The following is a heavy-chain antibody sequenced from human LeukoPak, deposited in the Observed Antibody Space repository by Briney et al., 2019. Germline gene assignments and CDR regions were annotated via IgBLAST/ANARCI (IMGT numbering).Heavy chain of an antibody. Sequence: GGSLRLSCAAPGFTFSNYALSWVRQAPGKGLEWVSLISGSGGRRDYADSVKGRFTISRDNSKSTLYLQMNSLRVEDTAVYFCASYLYWWSDLGFWGQGTLVTVSS. D-gene: IGHD2-8*02. V-gene: IGHV3-23*01. CDR3: ASYLYWWSDLGF. CDR2: ISGSGGRR. J-gene: IGHJ4*02. CDR1: GFTFSNYA.